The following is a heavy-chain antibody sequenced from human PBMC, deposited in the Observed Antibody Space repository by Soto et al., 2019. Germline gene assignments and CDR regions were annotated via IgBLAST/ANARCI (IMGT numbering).Heavy chain of an antibody. V-gene: IGHV1-8*02. CDR2: MNPNSGNT. J-gene: IGHJ4*02. CDR1: GYTFTSYD. Sequence: ASVKVSCKASGYTFTSYDINWVRQATGQGLEWMGWMNPNSGNTGYAQKFQGRVTMTRNTSISTAYMELSSLRSEDTAVYYCARVRGGTVDTAMVDYGGQGTLVPVSS. D-gene: IGHD5-18*01. CDR3: ARVRGGTVDTAMVDY.